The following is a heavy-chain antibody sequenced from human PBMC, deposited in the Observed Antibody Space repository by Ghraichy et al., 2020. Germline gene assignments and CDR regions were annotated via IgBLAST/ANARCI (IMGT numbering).Heavy chain of an antibody. Sequence: SQTLSLTCAVSGGSISSGGYSWSWIRQPPGKGLEWIGYIYHSGSTYYNPSLKSRVTISVDRSKNQFSLKLSSVTAADTAVYYCARGSPMVANFDYWGQGTLVTVSS. D-gene: IGHD3-10*01. J-gene: IGHJ4*02. CDR1: GGSISSGGYS. CDR3: ARGSPMVANFDY. V-gene: IGHV4-30-2*01. CDR2: IYHSGST.